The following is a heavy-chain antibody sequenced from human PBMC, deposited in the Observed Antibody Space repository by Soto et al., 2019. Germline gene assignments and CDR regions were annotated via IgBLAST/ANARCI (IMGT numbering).Heavy chain of an antibody. D-gene: IGHD2-2*01. J-gene: IGHJ5*02. CDR2: IYWDDDK. Sequence: GSGPTLVNPTQTLTLTCTFSGFSLSMSGVGVGWIRQPPGKALEWLALIYWDDDKRYSPSLKSRLTITKDTSKNQVVLTMTNMDPVDTATYYCARGLRYCISATCTTCFDTWGQGTLLTISS. V-gene: IGHV2-5*02. CDR1: GFSLSMSGVG. CDR3: ARGLRYCISATCTTCFDT.